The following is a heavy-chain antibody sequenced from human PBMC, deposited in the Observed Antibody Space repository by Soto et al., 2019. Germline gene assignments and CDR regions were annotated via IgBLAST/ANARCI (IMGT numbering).Heavy chain of an antibody. D-gene: IGHD2-2*01. CDR3: AREDGYCISTSCYYTTDY. V-gene: IGHV1-2*02. Sequence: ASVKVSCKASGYTFTGYYMHWVRQAPGQGLEWMGWINPNSGGTNYAQKLQGRVTMTTDTSTSTAYMELRSLRSDDTAVYYCAREDGYCISTSCYYTTDYWGQGTLVTVS. CDR1: GYTFTGYY. J-gene: IGHJ4*02. CDR2: INPNSGGT.